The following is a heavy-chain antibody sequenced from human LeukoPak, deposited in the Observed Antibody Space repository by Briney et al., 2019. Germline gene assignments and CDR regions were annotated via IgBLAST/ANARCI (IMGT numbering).Heavy chain of an antibody. CDR2: ISWNSGSI. CDR1: GFTFDDYA. CDR3: AKDSGTYYYGSGSWGYFDY. Sequence: GRSLRLSCAASGFTFDDYAMHWVRQAPGKGLEWVSGISWNSGSIGYADSVKGRFTISRDNAKSSLYLQMNSLRAEDTALYYCAKDSGTYYYGSGSWGYFDYWGQGTLVTVSS. V-gene: IGHV3-9*01. D-gene: IGHD3-10*01. J-gene: IGHJ4*02.